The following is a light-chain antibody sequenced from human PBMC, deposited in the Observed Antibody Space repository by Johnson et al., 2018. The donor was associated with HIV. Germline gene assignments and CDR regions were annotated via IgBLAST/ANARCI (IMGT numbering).Light chain of an antibody. J-gene: IGLJ1*01. CDR2: ESN. CDR1: SFNIGINF. CDR3: GTWDSRLSVYV. V-gene: IGLV1-51*02. Sequence: QSVLTQPPSVSVAPGQRVTISCSGSSFNIGINFVSWYQQVPGTAPKLLICESNKRPSGIPNRFSGSKSGTSATLGITGLQTGDEADYYCGTWDSRLSVYVFGTGTKVTVL.